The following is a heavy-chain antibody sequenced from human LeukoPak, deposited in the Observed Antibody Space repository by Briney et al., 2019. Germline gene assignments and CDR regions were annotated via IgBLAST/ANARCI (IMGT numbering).Heavy chain of an antibody. Sequence: PSASVKVSCKASGGTFSSYAISWVRQAPGQGLEWMGGIIPIFGTANYAQKFQGRVTITADESTSTAYMELSSLRSEDTAVYYCARTDYRESVEDAFDIWGQGTMVTVSS. CDR1: GGTFSSYA. V-gene: IGHV1-69*13. D-gene: IGHD3-16*02. CDR3: ARTDYRESVEDAFDI. CDR2: IIPIFGTA. J-gene: IGHJ3*02.